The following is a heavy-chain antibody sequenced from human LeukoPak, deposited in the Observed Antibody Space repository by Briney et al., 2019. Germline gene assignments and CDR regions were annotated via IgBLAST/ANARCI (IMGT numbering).Heavy chain of an antibody. D-gene: IGHD6-19*01. Sequence: PPETLSLTCAVYGGSFSGYYWGWIRQPPGKGLEWIGSIYYSGSTYYNPSLKRRVTISVDTSKNQFSLKLSSVTAADTAAYYCARPKYSSGRGAFDIWGQGTMVTVSS. CDR2: IYYSGST. V-gene: IGHV4-39*01. CDR1: GGSFSGYY. J-gene: IGHJ3*02. CDR3: ARPKYSSGRGAFDI.